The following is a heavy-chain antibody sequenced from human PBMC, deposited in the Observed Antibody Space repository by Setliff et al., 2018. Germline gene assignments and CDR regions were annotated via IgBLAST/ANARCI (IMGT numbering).Heavy chain of an antibody. V-gene: IGHV4-30-4*08. D-gene: IGHD1-26*01. J-gene: IGHJ3*02. CDR1: GGSISSGEFY. CDR3: ARKGISALSGASDM. CDR2: ISYSGSF. Sequence: PSETLSLTCTVSGGSISSGEFYWTWIRQPPGKGLEWIGYISYSGSFYYNPSLKSRVTMSVDTSKNQFSLKLSSVTAADTAVYYCARKGISALSGASDMWGQGTMVTVSS.